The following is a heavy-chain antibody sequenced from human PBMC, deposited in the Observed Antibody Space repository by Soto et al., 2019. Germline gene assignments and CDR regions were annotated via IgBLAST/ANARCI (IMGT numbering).Heavy chain of an antibody. J-gene: IGHJ4*02. CDR1: GYTFTNNY. CDR2: ISAYNGNT. Sequence: ASVKVSCKASGYTFTNNYVVWVRQAPGQGLEWMGWISAYNGNTNYAQKLQGRVTMTTDTSTSTAYMELRSLRSDVTAVYYCAREDYFDYWGQGSLVTGSS. V-gene: IGHV1-18*04. CDR3: AREDYFDY.